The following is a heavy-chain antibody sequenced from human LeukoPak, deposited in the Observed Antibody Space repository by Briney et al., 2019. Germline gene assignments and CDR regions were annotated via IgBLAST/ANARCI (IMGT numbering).Heavy chain of an antibody. CDR2: IYYSGST. Sequence: SETLSLTCTVSGGSISSGGYYWSWIRQHPGKGLEWIGYIYYSGSTYYNPSLKSRVTISVDTSKNQFSLKPSSVTAADTAVYYCARTQEKRRYYYDSSGPGAFDIWGQGTMVTVSS. J-gene: IGHJ3*02. CDR1: GGSISSGGYY. V-gene: IGHV4-31*03. D-gene: IGHD3-22*01. CDR3: ARTQEKRRYYYDSSGPGAFDI.